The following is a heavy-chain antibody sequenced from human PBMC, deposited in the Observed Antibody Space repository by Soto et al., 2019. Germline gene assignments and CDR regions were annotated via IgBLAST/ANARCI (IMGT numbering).Heavy chain of an antibody. CDR3: ARGRVGATNDYFDY. D-gene: IGHD1-26*01. V-gene: IGHV4-31*03. CDR2: IYYIGNT. Sequence: SETLSLTCSGSGGSISRGCYYWSWIRQDPGRGLEWIGYIYYIGNTYYNPSLKSRVTISVDTSKNQFSLKLSAVTTADTAVYYCARGRVGATNDYFDYWGQRILVAVSS. CDR1: GGSISRGCYY. J-gene: IGHJ4*02.